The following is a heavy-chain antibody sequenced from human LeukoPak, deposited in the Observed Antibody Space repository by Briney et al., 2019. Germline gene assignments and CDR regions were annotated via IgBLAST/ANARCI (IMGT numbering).Heavy chain of an antibody. Sequence: ASVKVSCKASGYTFTSYYMHWVRQAPGQGLEWMGIINPSGGSTSYAQKSQGRVTMTRDTSTSTVYMELSSLRSEDTAVYYCARSSGSYYYYYGMDVWGQGTTVTVSS. CDR2: INPSGGST. J-gene: IGHJ6*02. V-gene: IGHV1-46*01. CDR1: GYTFTSYY. D-gene: IGHD3-10*01. CDR3: ARSSGSYYYYYGMDV.